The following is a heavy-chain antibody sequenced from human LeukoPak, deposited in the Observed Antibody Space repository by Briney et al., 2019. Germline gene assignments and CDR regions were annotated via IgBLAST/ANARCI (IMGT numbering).Heavy chain of an antibody. CDR3: ASADPGHSSIWYSPNFDY. Sequence: PGRSLRLSCAASGFIFSSSVMHWVRQAPGKGLEWVAVISHDGGNKYYADSVKGRFTISRDNSKNTLYLQMNSLRAEDTAVYYCASADPGHSSIWYSPNFDYWGQGALVTVSS. V-gene: IGHV3-30*04. CDR2: ISHDGGNK. D-gene: IGHD6-13*01. CDR1: GFIFSSSV. J-gene: IGHJ4*02.